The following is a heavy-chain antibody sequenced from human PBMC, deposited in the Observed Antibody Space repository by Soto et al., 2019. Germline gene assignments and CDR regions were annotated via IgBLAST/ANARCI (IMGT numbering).Heavy chain of an antibody. V-gene: IGHV1-18*04. J-gene: IGHJ5*02. Sequence: ASVKVSCKASGYTFTSYGISWVRQAPGQGLEWMGWISAYNGNTNYAQKLQGRVTMTTDTSTSTAYMELRSLRSDDTAVYYCARASKKYRRSWYGSWFDAWGQGARVTVSS. CDR2: ISAYNGNT. CDR3: ARASKKYRRSWYGSWFDA. CDR1: GYTFTSYG. D-gene: IGHD6-13*01.